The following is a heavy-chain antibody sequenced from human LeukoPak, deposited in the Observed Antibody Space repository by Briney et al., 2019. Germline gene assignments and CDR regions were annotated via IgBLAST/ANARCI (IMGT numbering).Heavy chain of an antibody. D-gene: IGHD2-2*01. Sequence: SETLSLTCSVSGGSITSYYWSWIRQPPGKGLEWIGFIYYSADANYNPSLKSRVTMSVDTSKNHLSLKLNSVTAADTAVYYCASHSSLGGPLAHFDSWGQGRLVAVSS. CDR3: ASHSSLGGPLAHFDS. J-gene: IGHJ4*02. V-gene: IGHV4-59*08. CDR2: IYYSADA. CDR1: GGSITSYY.